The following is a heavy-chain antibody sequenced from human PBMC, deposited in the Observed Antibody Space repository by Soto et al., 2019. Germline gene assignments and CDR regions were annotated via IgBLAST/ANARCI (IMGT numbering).Heavy chain of an antibody. CDR2: ISNNGGRT. CDR3: SREAVSSGGSCYRD. D-gene: IGHD2-15*01. Sequence: PGGSLRLSCVASGFTLSTYAMSWVRQAPGKGLEWVSSISNNGGRTFYSDSVKGRFTVSRDNAKNSLYLQMNSLRAEDTAVYYCSREAVSSGGSCYRDWGQGTLVTVSS. CDR1: GFTLSTYA. V-gene: IGHV3-23*01. J-gene: IGHJ4*02.